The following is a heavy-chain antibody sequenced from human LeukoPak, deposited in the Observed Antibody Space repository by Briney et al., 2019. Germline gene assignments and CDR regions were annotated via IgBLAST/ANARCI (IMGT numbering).Heavy chain of an antibody. Sequence: GGSLRLSCAASGFTVSSNYMSWVRQAPGKGLEWVSVIYSGGSTYYADSVKGRFTISRDNSKNTLYLRMNSLRAEDTAVYYCARGSGWYVSDYWGQGTLVTVSS. J-gene: IGHJ4*02. V-gene: IGHV3-53*01. CDR3: ARGSGWYVSDY. D-gene: IGHD6-19*01. CDR1: GFTVSSNY. CDR2: IYSGGST.